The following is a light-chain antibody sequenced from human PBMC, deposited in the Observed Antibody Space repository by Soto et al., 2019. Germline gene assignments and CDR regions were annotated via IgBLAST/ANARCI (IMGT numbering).Light chain of an antibody. Sequence: EIVLTQSPATLSLSPGERATLSCRASQSVSSYVAWYQQKPGQAPRLLIYDASNRAAGTPARFSGSGSGTDFTLTISSLEPEDFAVYRCQQRSDWPTFGPGTKVDIK. CDR2: DAS. CDR3: QQRSDWPT. CDR1: QSVSSY. J-gene: IGKJ3*01. V-gene: IGKV3-11*01.